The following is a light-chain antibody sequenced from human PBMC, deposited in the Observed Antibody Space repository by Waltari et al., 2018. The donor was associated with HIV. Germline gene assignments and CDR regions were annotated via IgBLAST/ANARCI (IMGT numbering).Light chain of an antibody. Sequence: QSVLTQPPSASGTPGQRVTISCSGSSSNIDVNSVNWYQQPPGTAPKLLIYTNNHRPARVPDRFAGSKSGTSASLAISGLQSEDEADYYCVVWDDSLNGPVFGGGTKLTVL. CDR3: VVWDDSLNGPV. J-gene: IGLJ2*01. CDR2: TNN. V-gene: IGLV1-44*01. CDR1: SSNIDVNS.